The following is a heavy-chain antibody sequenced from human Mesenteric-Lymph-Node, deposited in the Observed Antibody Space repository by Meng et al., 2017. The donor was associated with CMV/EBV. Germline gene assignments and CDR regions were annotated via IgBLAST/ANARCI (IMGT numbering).Heavy chain of an antibody. CDR2: VYPGDSGT. CDR3: ATSVQLWPHY. D-gene: IGHD2-21*01. Sequence: GESLKISCKGSGDTLTNFWIGWVRQMPGKGLEWIGIVYPGDSGTRYSPSFQGQVTISADESISTAYLQWSSLKASDTAIYYCATSVQLWPHYWGQGTLVTVSS. V-gene: IGHV5-51*01. J-gene: IGHJ4*02. CDR1: GDTLTNFW.